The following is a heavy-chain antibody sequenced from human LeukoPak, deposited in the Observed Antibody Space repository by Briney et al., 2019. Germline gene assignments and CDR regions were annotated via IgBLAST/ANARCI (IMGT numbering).Heavy chain of an antibody. D-gene: IGHD3-3*01. CDR3: AAVPERRFLEWLPLVY. V-gene: IGHV1-2*02. CDR2: INPNSAGT. CDR1: GYTFTGYY. J-gene: IGHJ4*02. Sequence: ASVKVSCKASGYTFTGYYVHWVRQAPGQGLEWMGWINPNSAGTNYAQKFQGRVTMTRDTSISTAYMELSRLRSDDTAVYYCAAVPERRFLEWLPLVYWGQGTLVTVSS.